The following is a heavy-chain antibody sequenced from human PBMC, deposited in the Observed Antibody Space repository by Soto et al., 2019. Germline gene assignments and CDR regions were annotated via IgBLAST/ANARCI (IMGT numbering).Heavy chain of an antibody. J-gene: IGHJ4*02. CDR2: INPDGAT. CDR3: ARGKRSDPFIDY. Sequence: PSETLSLTCAVYGGSFSGYYWDWIRQPPGKGLEWIGEINPDGATNYTPSLRGRVTISIDTSRNQFSLKLSSVTAADTVVYSCARGKRSDPFIDYWGQGALVTV. V-gene: IGHV4-34*01. CDR1: GGSFSGYY.